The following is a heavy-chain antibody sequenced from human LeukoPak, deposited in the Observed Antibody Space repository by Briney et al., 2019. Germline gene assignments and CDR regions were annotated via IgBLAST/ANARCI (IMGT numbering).Heavy chain of an antibody. D-gene: IGHD4-4*01. CDR3: ARDRRAYSTYGPNCFDP. CDR1: GFTFSSYA. Sequence: GGSLRLSCAASGFTFSSYAMSWVRQAPGKGLEWVSSINSSSSYIYYADSVKGRFTISRDNAKNSLYLQMNSLRAEDTAVYYCARDRRAYSTYGPNCFDPWGQGTLVTVSS. V-gene: IGHV3-21*01. J-gene: IGHJ5*02. CDR2: INSSSSYI.